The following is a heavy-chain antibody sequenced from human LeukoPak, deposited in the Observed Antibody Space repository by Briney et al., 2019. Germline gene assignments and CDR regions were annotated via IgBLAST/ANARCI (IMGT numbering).Heavy chain of an antibody. D-gene: IGHD3-16*01. V-gene: IGHV1-69*05. CDR2: IIPIFGTA. CDR3: ARGHPSWGYMDV. J-gene: IGHJ6*03. Sequence: SVKVSCKASGGTFSSYATSWVRQAPGQGLEWMGGIIPIFGTANYAQKFQGRVTITTDESTSTAYMELSSLRAEDTAVYYCARGHPSWGYMDVWGKGTTVTVSS. CDR1: GGTFSSYA.